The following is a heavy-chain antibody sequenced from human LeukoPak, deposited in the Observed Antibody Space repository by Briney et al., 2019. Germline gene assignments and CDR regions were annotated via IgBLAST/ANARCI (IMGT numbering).Heavy chain of an antibody. Sequence: SETLSLTCTVSGGSISSGSYYWSWIRQSAGKGLEWIGRIYASGSTNYNPSLKSRVTISVDTSKNQFSLKLSSVTAADTAVYYCARSGYSNFDYWGQGTLVTVSS. CDR2: IYASGST. CDR1: GGSISSGSYY. J-gene: IGHJ4*02. D-gene: IGHD3-3*01. CDR3: ARSGYSNFDY. V-gene: IGHV4-61*02.